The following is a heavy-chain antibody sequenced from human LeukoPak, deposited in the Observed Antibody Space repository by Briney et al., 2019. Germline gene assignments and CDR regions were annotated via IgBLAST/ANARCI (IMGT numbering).Heavy chain of an antibody. Sequence: KPSETLSLTCTVSGGSISSYYWSWIRQPPGKGLEWIGYIYYGGSTNYNPSLKSRVTISVDTSKNQFSLKLSSVTAADTAVYYCAREDYGDYEGWFDPWGQGTLVTVSS. D-gene: IGHD4-17*01. V-gene: IGHV4-59*01. CDR3: AREDYGDYEGWFDP. CDR1: GGSISSYY. J-gene: IGHJ5*02. CDR2: IYYGGST.